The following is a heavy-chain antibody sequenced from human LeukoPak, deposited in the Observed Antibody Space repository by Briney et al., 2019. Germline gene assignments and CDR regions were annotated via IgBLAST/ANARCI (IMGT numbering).Heavy chain of an antibody. V-gene: IGHV4-39*07. D-gene: IGHD4-17*01. CDR1: GGSISSYY. J-gene: IGHJ4*02. Sequence: SETLSLTCNVSGGSISSYYWGWIRQPPGKGLEWIGSIYYSGSTYYNPSLKSRVTISVDTSKNQFSLKLSSVTAADTAVYYCARDLTVTTGESDYWGQGTLVTVSS. CDR3: ARDLTVTTGESDY. CDR2: IYYSGST.